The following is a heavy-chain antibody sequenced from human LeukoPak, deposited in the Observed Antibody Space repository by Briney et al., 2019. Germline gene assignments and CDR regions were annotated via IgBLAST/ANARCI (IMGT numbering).Heavy chain of an antibody. CDR3: AAYYYESSGYYVFDY. D-gene: IGHD3-22*01. Sequence: GASVKVSCKASGGTFSSYAISWVRQAPGQGLEWMGGIIPIFGTANYAQKFQGRVTITADESTSTAYMELSSLRSEDTAVYYCAAYYYESSGYYVFDYWGQGTLVTVSS. CDR2: IIPIFGTA. V-gene: IGHV1-69*13. J-gene: IGHJ4*02. CDR1: GGTFSSYA.